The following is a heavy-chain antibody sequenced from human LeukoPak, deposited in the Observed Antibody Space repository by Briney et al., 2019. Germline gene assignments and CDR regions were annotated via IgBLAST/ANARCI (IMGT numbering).Heavy chain of an antibody. Sequence: GASVKVSCKVSGYTLTELSMHWVRQAPGNGLEWMGGFDPEDGETIYAQKFQGRVTMTEDTSTDTAYMELSSLRSEDTAVYYCASISGHYATYFDYWGQGTLVTVSS. CDR3: ASISGHYATYFDY. V-gene: IGHV1-24*01. CDR2: FDPEDGET. J-gene: IGHJ4*02. D-gene: IGHD2-15*01. CDR1: GYTLTELS.